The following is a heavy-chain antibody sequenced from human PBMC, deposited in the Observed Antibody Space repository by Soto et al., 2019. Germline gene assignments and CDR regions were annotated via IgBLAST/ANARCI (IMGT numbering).Heavy chain of an antibody. CDR1: GLTFSDHY. D-gene: IGHD3-10*01. Sequence: QVQLVESGGGLVKPGGSLRLSCAASGLTFSDHYMTWIRQAPGKGLEWISYISSSAGTIYYADSVKGRFTISRDNAKNSLYLQMTNLRAEDTAVYYCARAPYFGSGTDYYYALAVWGQGTTVTVSS. V-gene: IGHV3-11*01. CDR3: ARAPYFGSGTDYYYALAV. CDR2: ISSSAGTI. J-gene: IGHJ6*02.